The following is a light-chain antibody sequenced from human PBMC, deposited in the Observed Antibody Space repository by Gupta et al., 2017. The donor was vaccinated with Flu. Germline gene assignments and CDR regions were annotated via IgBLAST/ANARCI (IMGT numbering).Light chain of an antibody. V-gene: IGKV1-12*01. CDR3: QQSHNFPFT. J-gene: IGKJ3*01. CDR1: QRIGYW. Sequence: PSPVSASVGDRVTITCRPSQRIGYWLTWYQQKPGKAPKLLMYATSRVRSGVPSRFSGSGSGTEFNLTINGLQPEDYANYCCQQSHNFPFTFGHGTKVDIK. CDR2: ATS.